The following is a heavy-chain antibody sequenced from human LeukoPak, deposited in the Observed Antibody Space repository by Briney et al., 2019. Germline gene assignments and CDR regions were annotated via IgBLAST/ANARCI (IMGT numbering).Heavy chain of an antibody. V-gene: IGHV1-69*05. J-gene: IGHJ5*02. Sequence: SVKVSCKASGYTFTGYYMYWVRQAPGQGLEWMGRIIPIFGTANYAQKFQGRVTITTDESTSTAYMELSSLRSEDTAVYYCARGPGIAQFDPWGQGTLVTVSS. CDR3: ARGPGIAQFDP. CDR2: IIPIFGTA. CDR1: GYTFTGYY. D-gene: IGHD6-13*01.